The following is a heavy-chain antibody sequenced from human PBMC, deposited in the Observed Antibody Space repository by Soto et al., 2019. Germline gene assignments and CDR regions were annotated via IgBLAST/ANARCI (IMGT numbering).Heavy chain of an antibody. CDR1: GYSFTSYW. CDR2: IYPGDSDT. CDR3: ARPTYYDYVWGSYRYDAFDI. Sequence: GESLKISCKGSGYSFTSYWIGWVRQMPGKGLEWMGIIYPGDSDTRYSPSFQGQVTISADKSISTAYLQWSSLKASDTAMYYCARPTYYDYVWGSYRYDAFDIWGQGTMVTVSS. V-gene: IGHV5-51*01. J-gene: IGHJ3*02. D-gene: IGHD3-16*02.